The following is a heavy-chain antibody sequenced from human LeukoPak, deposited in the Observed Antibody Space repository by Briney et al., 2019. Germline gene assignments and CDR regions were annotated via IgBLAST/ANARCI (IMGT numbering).Heavy chain of an antibody. Sequence: GGSLRLSCAASRFIFSKYAMRGVGQAPGKGVGGVSGICASGVYTYYADSVKARFTVSRDNYKSTLYLQIDSLRADDTAVYYCAKPDGLESGTSNYAFHVWGQGTMVTVSS. CDR2: ICASGVYT. V-gene: IGHV3-23*01. CDR3: AKPDGLESGTSNYAFHV. CDR1: RFIFSKYA. D-gene: IGHD1-26*01. J-gene: IGHJ3*01.